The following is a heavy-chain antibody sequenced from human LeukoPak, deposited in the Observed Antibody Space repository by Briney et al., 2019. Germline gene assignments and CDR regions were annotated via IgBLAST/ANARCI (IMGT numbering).Heavy chain of an antibody. CDR2: ISWNSGSI. CDR1: GFTFSSYS. CDR3: AKDRRSSGWYYYYGMDV. V-gene: IGHV3-9*01. J-gene: IGHJ6*02. Sequence: PGGSLRLSCAASGFTFSSYSMNWVRQAPGKGLEWVSGISWNSGSIGYADSVKGRFTISRDNAKNSLYLQMNSLRAEDTALYYCAKDRRSSGWYYYYGMDVWGQGTTVTVSS. D-gene: IGHD6-19*01.